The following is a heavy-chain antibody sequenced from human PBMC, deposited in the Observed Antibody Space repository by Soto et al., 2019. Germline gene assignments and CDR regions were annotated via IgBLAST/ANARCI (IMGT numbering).Heavy chain of an antibody. Sequence: SVKVSCKASGGTFSSYAISWVRQAPGQGLEWMGGIIPIFGTANYAQKFQGRVTITADESTSTAYMELSSLRSEDTAVYYCARESSAAGTSAFFDWYFDLWGRGTLVTVSS. CDR1: GGTFSSYA. CDR2: IIPIFGTA. D-gene: IGHD6-13*01. CDR3: ARESSAAGTSAFFDWYFDL. J-gene: IGHJ2*01. V-gene: IGHV1-69*13.